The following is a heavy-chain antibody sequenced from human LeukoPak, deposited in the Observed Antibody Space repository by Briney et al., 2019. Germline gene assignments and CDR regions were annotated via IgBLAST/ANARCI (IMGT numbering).Heavy chain of an antibody. CDR2: IYYSRST. CDR3: ARVSYGGIGVDY. V-gene: IGHV4-59*01. CDR1: GGSISSYY. J-gene: IGHJ4*02. D-gene: IGHD4-23*01. Sequence: SETLSLTCTVSGGSISSYYWSWIRQPPGKGLEWIGYIYYSRSTNYNPSLKSRVTISVDTSKNQFSLKLSSVTAADTAVYYCARVSYGGIGVDYWGQGTLVTVSS.